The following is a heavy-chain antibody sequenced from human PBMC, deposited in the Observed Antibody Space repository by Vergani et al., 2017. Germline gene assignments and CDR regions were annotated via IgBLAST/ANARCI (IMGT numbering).Heavy chain of an antibody. V-gene: IGHV3-11*01. J-gene: IGHJ6*02. CDR3: AGFYGDCSSTSCYAYYYYGMDV. CDR2: ISSSGSTI. CDR1: GFTFSDYY. Sequence: QVQLVESGGGLVKPGGSLRLSCAASGFTFSDYYMSWIRQAPGKGLEWVSYISSSGSTIYYADSVKGRFTISRDNAKNSLYLQMNSLRAEDTAVYYCAGFYGDCSSTSCYAYYYYGMDVWGQGTTVTVSS. D-gene: IGHD2-2*01.